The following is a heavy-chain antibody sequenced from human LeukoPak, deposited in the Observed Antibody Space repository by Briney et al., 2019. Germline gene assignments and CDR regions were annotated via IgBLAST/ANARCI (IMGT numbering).Heavy chain of an antibody. CDR1: GGSFSGYY. J-gene: IGHJ4*02. CDR3: ARAPPRVLVPSYRHFDY. Sequence: PSETLSLTCAVYGGSFSGYYWSWIRQPPGKGLEWVGEINHSGSTNYNPSLKSRVTISVDTSKNQFSLKLSSVTAADTAVYYCARAPPRVLVPSYRHFDYWGQGTLVTVSS. CDR2: INHSGST. V-gene: IGHV4-34*01. D-gene: IGHD3-10*01.